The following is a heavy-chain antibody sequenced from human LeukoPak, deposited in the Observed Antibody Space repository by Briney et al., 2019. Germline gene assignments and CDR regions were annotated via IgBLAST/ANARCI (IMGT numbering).Heavy chain of an antibody. Sequence: PGGSLKHSCAASGFTFSSYGMHWVRQTPGKGLEWVAFIRYDGSNKYYADSVKGRFTISRDNSKNTLYLQMNSLRAEDTAVYYCAKEAEGGPLYSPWNWFDPWGQGTLVTVSS. CDR2: IRYDGSNK. V-gene: IGHV3-30*02. CDR3: AKEAEGGPLYSPWNWFDP. D-gene: IGHD4-11*01. CDR1: GFTFSSYG. J-gene: IGHJ5*02.